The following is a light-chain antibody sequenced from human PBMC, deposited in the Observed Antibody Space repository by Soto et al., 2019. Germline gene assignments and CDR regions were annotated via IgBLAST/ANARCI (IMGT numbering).Light chain of an antibody. CDR2: DAS. Sequence: EIVLTQSPATLSLSPGERATLSCRASQSVSSYLPWYQQKTGHASRLLIYDASNSATGIPARISGSGSGTDFTLTISSLEPEDFAVYYCQQRSNWPFLTFGGGTNVEIK. J-gene: IGKJ4*02. CDR1: QSVSSY. CDR3: QQRSNWPFLT. V-gene: IGKV3-11*01.